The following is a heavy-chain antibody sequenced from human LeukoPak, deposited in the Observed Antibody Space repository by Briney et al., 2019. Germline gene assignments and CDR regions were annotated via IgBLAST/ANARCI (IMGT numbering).Heavy chain of an antibody. Sequence: SETLSLTCAVSGYSISSGYYWGWIRQPPGKGLEWIGSIYHSGSTYYNPSLKSRVTISVDTSKNQFSLTLSSVAAADTAVYYCATLGYCSSTSCYQGYWGQGTLVTVSS. J-gene: IGHJ4*02. CDR1: GYSISSGYY. CDR2: IYHSGST. D-gene: IGHD2-2*01. V-gene: IGHV4-38-2*01. CDR3: ATLGYCSSTSCYQGY.